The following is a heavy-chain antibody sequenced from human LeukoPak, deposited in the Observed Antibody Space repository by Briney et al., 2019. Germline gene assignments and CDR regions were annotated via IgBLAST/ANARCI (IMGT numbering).Heavy chain of an antibody. Sequence: GGSLRLSCAASGFTFSSYGMRGVRQAPGQGLEWRGVISYVGINKHYADSVKGLVTISRDKSKNTLYLQINSLRAEQTALSYSAKDYYYDSSGIQAPLYWGHGTIVTVS. CDR2: ISYVGINK. D-gene: IGHD3-22*01. V-gene: IGHV3-30*18. J-gene: IGHJ4*01. CDR3: AKDYYYDSSGIQAPLY. CDR1: GFTFSSYG.